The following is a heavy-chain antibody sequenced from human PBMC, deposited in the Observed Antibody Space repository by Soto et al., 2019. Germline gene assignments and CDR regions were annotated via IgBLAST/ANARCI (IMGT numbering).Heavy chain of an antibody. CDR2: INAGNGNT. CDR1: GYTFTSYS. J-gene: IGHJ6*01. D-gene: IGHD3-16*02. Sequence: QVQLVQSGAEVKKPGTSVKVSCKASGYTFTSYSMHWVRQAPGQRLEWMGWINAGNGNTKYSQKFQGRVTITRDTSASTAYMELSSLRSEDTAVYYCAREREGGNYDYVWGSYRSNAMDVW. CDR3: AREREGGNYDYVWGSYRSNAMDV. V-gene: IGHV1-3*01.